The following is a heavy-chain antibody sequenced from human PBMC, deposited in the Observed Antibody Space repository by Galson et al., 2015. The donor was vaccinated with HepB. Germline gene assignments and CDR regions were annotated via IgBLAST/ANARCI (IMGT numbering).Heavy chain of an antibody. CDR2: TFYRSKWYN. Sequence: CAISGDSVSSNSAAWNWIRLSPSRGLEWLGRTFYRSKWYNDYALSVKGRIAINPDTSKNQFALHLNSVTPEDTAVYYCAGEGGGYSWGTFDYWGQGTLVTVSS. J-gene: IGHJ4*02. V-gene: IGHV6-1*01. CDR1: GDSVSSNSAA. D-gene: IGHD2-15*01. CDR3: AGEGGGYSWGTFDY.